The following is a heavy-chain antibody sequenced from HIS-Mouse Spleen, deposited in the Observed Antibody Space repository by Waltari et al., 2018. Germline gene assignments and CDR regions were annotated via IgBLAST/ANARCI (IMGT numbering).Heavy chain of an antibody. CDR1: GFTFSSYP. Sequence: QVQLVESGGGVVQPGRSLRLSCAASGFTFSSYPMHWACQAPGKGLEWVAVISYDGSNKYYADSVKGRFTISRDNSKNTLYLQMNSLRAEDTAVYYCAREGRPIAVAAFDIWGQGTMVTVSS. D-gene: IGHD6-19*01. CDR3: AREGRPIAVAAFDI. J-gene: IGHJ3*02. CDR2: ISYDGSNK. V-gene: IGHV3-30-3*01.